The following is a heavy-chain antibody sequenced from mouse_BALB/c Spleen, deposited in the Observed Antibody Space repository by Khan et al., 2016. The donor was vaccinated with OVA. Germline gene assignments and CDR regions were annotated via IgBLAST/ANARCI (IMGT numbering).Heavy chain of an antibody. CDR2: INYSGNT. CDR1: GFSITSEYA. D-gene: IGHD2-4*01. V-gene: IGHV3-2*02. CDR3: ARKDYYDYDPFPY. Sequence: VQLKQSGPGLVKPSQSLSLTCTVSGFSITSEYAWNWIRQFPGNKLEWMGYINYSGNTRFNPSHKSLTFITRDTSKNQFFLQLNSVTTEDTATYYCARKDYYDYDPFPYWGEGTLVTVSA. J-gene: IGHJ3*01.